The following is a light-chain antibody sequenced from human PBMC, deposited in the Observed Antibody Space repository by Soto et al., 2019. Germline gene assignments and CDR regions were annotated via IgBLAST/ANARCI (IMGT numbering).Light chain of an antibody. Sequence: QSALTQPPSVSAAPGQKVTISCSGSSSNIGNNFVSWFQQLPGTAPTLLISDTSKRPSGIPDRFSGSKSGSSATLGITGLQTGDEADYYCATWDTSLSAVVFGGGTKLTVL. CDR2: DTS. J-gene: IGLJ2*01. CDR1: SSNIGNNF. V-gene: IGLV1-51*01. CDR3: ATWDTSLSAVV.